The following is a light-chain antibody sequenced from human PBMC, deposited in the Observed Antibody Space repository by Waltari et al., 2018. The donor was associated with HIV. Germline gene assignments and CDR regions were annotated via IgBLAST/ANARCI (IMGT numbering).Light chain of an antibody. Sequence: DIQMTQSTSSLSASVGDTITIACRASKSISFYLNWYQVKPGKVPKLLISRASHLESAAPSRFTCSGSGTDFTLTLNSLQPEDFATYYCQQSYSPPLNFGPGTEVEVK. CDR3: QQSYSPPLN. V-gene: IGKV1-39*01. CDR2: RAS. CDR1: KSISFY. J-gene: IGKJ3*01.